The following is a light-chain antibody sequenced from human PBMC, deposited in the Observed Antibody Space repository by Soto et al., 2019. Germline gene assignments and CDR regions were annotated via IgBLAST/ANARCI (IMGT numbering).Light chain of an antibody. CDR3: QQYNHWLPWT. CDR2: GAS. J-gene: IGKJ1*01. Sequence: IVMTQSPATLSVSPGERATLSCRASVSISSNLAWYQQKPGQAPRLLIYGASTRAAGIPARFSGSGSGTEFTLTISSLQSEDFAVYHCQQYNHWLPWTFGQGTKVDIK. V-gene: IGKV3-15*01. CDR1: VSISSN.